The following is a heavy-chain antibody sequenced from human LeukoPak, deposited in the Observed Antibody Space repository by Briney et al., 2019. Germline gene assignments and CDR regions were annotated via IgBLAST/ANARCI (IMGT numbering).Heavy chain of an antibody. CDR1: GFTFSSYA. V-gene: IGHV3-23*01. Sequence: GGSLRLSCAASGFTFSSYAMSWVRQAPGKGLEWVSDISGSGGSTYYADSVKGRFTISRDNAKNTLCLQMNSLRAEDTAVYYCAREYDYMPDYWGQGTLVTVSS. D-gene: IGHD5-12*01. CDR2: ISGSGGST. CDR3: AREYDYMPDY. J-gene: IGHJ4*02.